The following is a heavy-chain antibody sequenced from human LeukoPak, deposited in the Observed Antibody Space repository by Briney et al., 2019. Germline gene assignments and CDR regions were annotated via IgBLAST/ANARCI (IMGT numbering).Heavy chain of an antibody. CDR3: ARAYSGYEAFDY. CDR2: INHNSGGT. CDR1: GYXITGYY. J-gene: IGHJ4*02. V-gene: IGHV1-2*02. D-gene: IGHD5-12*01. Sequence: ASVKVSCKASGYXITGYYIHWVRQAPGQGLEWMGWINHNSGGTNYAQKFQGRATMTRDTSITYMELSSLRSDDTAVYYCARAYSGYEAFDYWGQGTLVTVSS.